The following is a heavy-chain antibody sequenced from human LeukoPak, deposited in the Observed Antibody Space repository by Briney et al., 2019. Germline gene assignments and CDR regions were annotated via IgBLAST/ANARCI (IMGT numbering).Heavy chain of an antibody. D-gene: IGHD5-24*01. Sequence: VGSLRLSCVPSRNTFSNSARSWVREAPGGGREWVSTITKSGDQTHYADSVRGLFTISRDIFKNTLYLQMNSLRAEDTAVYHCVKSAGKDGYRDVFDIWGQGTVVTVSS. CDR2: ITKSGDQT. CDR1: RNTFSNSA. J-gene: IGHJ3*02. CDR3: VKSAGKDGYRDVFDI. V-gene: IGHV3-23*01.